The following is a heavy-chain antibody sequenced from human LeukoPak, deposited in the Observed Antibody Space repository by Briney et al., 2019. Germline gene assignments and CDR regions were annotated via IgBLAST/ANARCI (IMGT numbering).Heavy chain of an antibody. D-gene: IGHD2-2*01. CDR1: GFTFSGSA. V-gene: IGHV3-73*01. J-gene: IGHJ4*02. CDR3: TSRIVVVPAATDY. CDR2: IRSKANSYAT. Sequence: GESLKLSCAASGFTFSGSAMHWVRPASGKGLEWVGCIRSKANSYATAYAASVKGRFTISRDDSKNTAYLQMNSLKTEDTAVYYCTSRIVVVPAATDYWGQGTPVTVSS.